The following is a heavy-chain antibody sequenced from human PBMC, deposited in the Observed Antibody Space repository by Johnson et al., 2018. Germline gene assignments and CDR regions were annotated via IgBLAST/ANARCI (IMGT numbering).Heavy chain of an antibody. CDR2: ISYDGSNK. Sequence: VQLVESGGGVVQPGRSLRLSCAASGFTFSSYGMHWVRQAPGKGLEWVAVISYDGSNKYYADSVTGRFTISRDKSKKTVYLQMNSLRAEDTAVYYCAKVIEPGNWYYYGMEVWGQGTTVTFSS. J-gene: IGHJ6*02. CDR1: GFTFSSYG. D-gene: IGHD3-16*01. CDR3: AKVIEPGNWYYYGMEV. V-gene: IGHV3-30*18.